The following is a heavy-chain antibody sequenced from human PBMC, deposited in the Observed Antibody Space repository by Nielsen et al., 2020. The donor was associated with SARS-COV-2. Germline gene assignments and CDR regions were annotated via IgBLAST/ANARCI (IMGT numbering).Heavy chain of an antibody. V-gene: IGHV4-59*08. CDR2: IYYSGST. J-gene: IGHJ6*02. CDR3: VRHSRGYSSGWYVGHYYYYGMDV. D-gene: IGHD6-19*01. Sequence: WIRQPPGKGLEWIGYIYYSGSTNYNPSLKSRVTISVDTSKSQFSLKLSSVTAADTAVYYCVRHSRGYSSGWYVGHYYYYGMDVWGQGTTVTVSS.